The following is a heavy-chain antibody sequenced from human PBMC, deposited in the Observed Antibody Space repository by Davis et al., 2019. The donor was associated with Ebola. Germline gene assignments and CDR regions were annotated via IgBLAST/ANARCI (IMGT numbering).Heavy chain of an antibody. J-gene: IGHJ4*02. Sequence: GESLKISCAASGFTFRAYAMSWVRHAPGKGLEWVAAVSVTGGHAFYADSVKGRFFISRDNSENTLFLQMNSLRAEDTAVYYCARFWGDEYSSTWFYFHHWGQGTLVTVSS. V-gene: IGHV3-23*01. CDR3: ARFWGDEYSSTWFYFHH. D-gene: IGHD6-13*01. CDR1: GFTFRAYA. CDR2: VSVTGGHA.